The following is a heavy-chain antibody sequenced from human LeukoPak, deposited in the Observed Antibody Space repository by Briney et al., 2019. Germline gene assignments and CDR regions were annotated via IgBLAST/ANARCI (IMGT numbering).Heavy chain of an antibody. CDR1: GGSISSSSYY. J-gene: IGHJ5*02. CDR3: ARALGVTGNWFDP. D-gene: IGHD2-21*02. V-gene: IGHV4-39*07. Sequence: SETLSLTCTVSGGSISSSSYYWGWLRQPPGKGLEWIGSIYYSGSTYYNPSLKSRVTISVDTSKNQFSLKLSSVTAADTAVYYCARALGVTGNWFDPWGQGTLVTVSS. CDR2: IYYSGST.